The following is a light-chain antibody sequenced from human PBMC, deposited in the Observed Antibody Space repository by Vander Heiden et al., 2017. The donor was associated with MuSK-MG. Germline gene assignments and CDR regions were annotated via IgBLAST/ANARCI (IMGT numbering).Light chain of an antibody. CDR3: QQRAKWPPT. V-gene: IGKV3-11*01. J-gene: IGKJ4*01. Sequence: VLTQSPATLSLSPGERGVLSGRANQYINTFLAWYQQKPGQAPRLLISDSSTRATDTPARFTAGGSGTDFTLTITRPEADDSATYFCQQRAKWPPTFGGGTRVEI. CDR2: DSS. CDR1: QYINTF.